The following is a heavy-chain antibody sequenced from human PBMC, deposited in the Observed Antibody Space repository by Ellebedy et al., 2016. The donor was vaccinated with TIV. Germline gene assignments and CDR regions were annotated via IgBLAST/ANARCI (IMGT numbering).Heavy chain of an antibody. Sequence: PGGSLRLSCAASGFSFSNYGMHWVRQAPGKGLEWVAFIRYDGISKYYADSVEGRFTISRDNSKNTLYLQMDSLRADDTAVYYCAKTGSGWYVGHWGQGTLVTVSS. V-gene: IGHV3-30*02. CDR2: IRYDGISK. CDR1: GFSFSNYG. J-gene: IGHJ4*02. D-gene: IGHD6-13*01. CDR3: AKTGSGWYVGH.